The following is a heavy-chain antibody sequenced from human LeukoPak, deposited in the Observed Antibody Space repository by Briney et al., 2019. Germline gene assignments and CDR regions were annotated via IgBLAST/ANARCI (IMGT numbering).Heavy chain of an antibody. CDR2: IYYSGST. J-gene: IGHJ5*02. V-gene: IGHV4-59*01. CDR1: GGSISSYY. Sequence: PSETLSHTCTVSGGSISSYYWSWVRQPPGKGLEWIGYIYYSGSTNYNPSLKSRVTISVDTSKNQFSLKLSSVTAADTAVYYCARGQLRTYNWFDPWGQGTLVTVSS. D-gene: IGHD2-2*01. CDR3: ARGQLRTYNWFDP.